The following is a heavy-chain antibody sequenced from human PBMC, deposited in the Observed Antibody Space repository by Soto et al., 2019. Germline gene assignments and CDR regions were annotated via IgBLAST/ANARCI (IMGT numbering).Heavy chain of an antibody. Sequence: GGSLRLSCAVSGFTFSSYAMHWVRQAPGKGLEWVAVISYDGSNKYYADSVKGRFTISRDNSKNTLYLQMNSLRAEDTAVYYCARGLAFFEWWGIYYGMDVWGQGTTVTVSS. J-gene: IGHJ6*02. V-gene: IGHV3-30-3*01. D-gene: IGHD3-3*02. CDR3: ARGLAFFEWWGIYYGMDV. CDR2: ISYDGSNK. CDR1: GFTFSSYA.